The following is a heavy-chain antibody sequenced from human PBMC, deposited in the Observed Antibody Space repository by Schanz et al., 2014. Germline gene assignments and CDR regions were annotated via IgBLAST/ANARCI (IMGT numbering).Heavy chain of an antibody. D-gene: IGHD2-2*01. CDR1: GGTFNSYA. CDR3: ATEGPGIVVIPAAGLDY. J-gene: IGHJ4*02. V-gene: IGHV1-69*04. Sequence: QVQLVQSGAEVKKPGSSVKVSCKASGGTFNSYAISWVRQAPGQGLEWMGRIIPILGIANYEQKFQGRVTITADKFTGTAYMELSSLKAEDTAVYYCATEGPGIVVIPAAGLDYWGQGTLVTVSS. CDR2: IIPILGIA.